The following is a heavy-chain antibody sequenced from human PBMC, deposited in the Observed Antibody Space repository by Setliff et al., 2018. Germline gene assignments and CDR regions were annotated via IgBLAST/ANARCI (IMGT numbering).Heavy chain of an antibody. CDR2: IYYTGST. D-gene: IGHD3-10*01. J-gene: IGHJ4*01. CDR1: GGSISSSTHY. Sequence: SETLSLTCNVSGGSISSSTHYWGWIRQPPGKGLEWIGGIYYTGSTYYNPSLKSRVTISADKSKNQFSLKLSSVTAAATAVYYCATPRSHLFGSGSYYDYWGQGTLVTVSS. V-gene: IGHV4-39*01. CDR3: ATPRSHLFGSGSYYDY.